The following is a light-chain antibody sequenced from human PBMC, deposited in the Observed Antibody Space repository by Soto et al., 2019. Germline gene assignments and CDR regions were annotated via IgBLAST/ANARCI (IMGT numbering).Light chain of an antibody. J-gene: IGKJ4*01. CDR1: QTVRRD. CDR3: HQYNNWPLT. V-gene: IGKV3-15*01. Sequence: EIVMTQSPATLSVSPGERATLSCRASQTVRRDFAWYQQKPGQAPRLLIYGAFIRATGITARFSGSGSGTDFTITISRLQSEDFAVYYCHQYNNWPLTFGGGTKVEIK. CDR2: GAF.